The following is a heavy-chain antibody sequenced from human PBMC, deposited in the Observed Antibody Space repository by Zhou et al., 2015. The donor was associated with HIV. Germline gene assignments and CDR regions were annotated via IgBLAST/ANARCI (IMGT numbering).Heavy chain of an antibody. J-gene: IGHJ4*02. CDR1: GFTFSSYA. V-gene: IGHV3-30-3*01. CDR3: ARGRHSVAPFDY. Sequence: QVQLVESGGGVVQPGRSLRLSCAASGFTFSSYAMHWVRQAPGKGLEWVAVISYDGSNKYYADSVKGRFTVSRDNSKNTLYLQMNSLRAEDTAVYYCARGRHSVAPFDYWGQGTLVTVSS. D-gene: IGHD6-19*01. CDR2: ISYDGSNK.